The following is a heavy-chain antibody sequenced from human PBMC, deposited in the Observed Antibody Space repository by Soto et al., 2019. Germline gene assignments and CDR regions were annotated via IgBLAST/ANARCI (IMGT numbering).Heavy chain of an antibody. CDR2: IIPIFGTA. CDR1: GYTFIRYY. CDR3: ARFLVVGAHFDY. Sequence: SVKVSCKASGYTFIRYYLHWVRQAPGQGLEWMGGIIPIFGTANYAQKFQGRVTITADESTSTAYMELSSLRSEDTAVYYCARFLVVGAHFDYWGQGTLVTVSS. D-gene: IGHD1-26*01. V-gene: IGHV1-69*13. J-gene: IGHJ4*02.